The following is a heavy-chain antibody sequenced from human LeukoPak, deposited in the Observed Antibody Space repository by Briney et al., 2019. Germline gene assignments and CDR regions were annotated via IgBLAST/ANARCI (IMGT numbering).Heavy chain of an antibody. CDR2: IYYSGST. CDR1: GGSISSSSYY. CDR3: AENWNYVDNWFDP. Sequence: SETLSLTCTVSGGSISSSSYYWGWIRQPPGKGLEWIRSIYYSGSTYYNPSLKSRVTISVDTSKNQFSLKLSSVTAADTAVYYCAENWNYVDNWFDPRGQGTLVTVSS. V-gene: IGHV4-39*01. J-gene: IGHJ5*02. D-gene: IGHD1-7*01.